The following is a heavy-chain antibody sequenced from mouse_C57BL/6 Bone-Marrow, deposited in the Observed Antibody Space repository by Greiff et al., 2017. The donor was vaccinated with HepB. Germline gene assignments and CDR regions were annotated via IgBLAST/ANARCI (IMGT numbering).Heavy chain of an antibody. V-gene: IGHV1-63*01. CDR2: IYPGGGYT. D-gene: IGHD1-1*01. Sequence: QVQLKESGAELVRPGTSVKMSCKASGYTFTNYWIGWAKQRPGHGLEWIGDIYPGGGYTNYNEKFKGKATLTADKSSSTAYMQFSSLTSEDSAIYYCARGNYYGSSYYFDYWGQGTTLTVSS. J-gene: IGHJ2*01. CDR1: GYTFTNYW. CDR3: ARGNYYGSSYYFDY.